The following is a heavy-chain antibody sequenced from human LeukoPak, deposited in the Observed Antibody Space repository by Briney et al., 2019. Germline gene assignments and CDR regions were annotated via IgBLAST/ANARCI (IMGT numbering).Heavy chain of an antibody. CDR2: ISYDGSNK. CDR3: ARDRSGEQLVLWYFDY. D-gene: IGHD6-13*01. Sequence: GGSLRLSCVASGFTFNDTWMNWVRQAPGKGLEWVAVISYDGSNKYYADSVKGRFTISRDNSKNTLYLQMNSLRAEDTAVYYCARDRSGEQLVLWYFDYWGQGTLVTVSS. CDR1: GFTFNDTW. J-gene: IGHJ4*02. V-gene: IGHV3-30-3*01.